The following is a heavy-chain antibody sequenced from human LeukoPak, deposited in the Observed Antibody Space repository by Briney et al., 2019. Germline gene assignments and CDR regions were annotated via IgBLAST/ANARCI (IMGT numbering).Heavy chain of an antibody. Sequence: SETLSLTCTVSGGPISTSGFYWGWFRQPPGKGLEWIASIYYSGSTYYNPSLKSRVTISEDTSKSQFSLKLTSVTAVDTAVYYCARHRYYFDYWGQGALVTVSS. J-gene: IGHJ4*02. CDR3: ARHRYYFDY. CDR1: GGPISTSGFY. CDR2: IYYSGST. V-gene: IGHV4-39*01.